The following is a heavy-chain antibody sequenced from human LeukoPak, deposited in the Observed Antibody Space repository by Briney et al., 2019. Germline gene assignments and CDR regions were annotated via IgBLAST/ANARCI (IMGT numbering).Heavy chain of an antibody. CDR1: GGTFSSYA. CDR3: ARDGYSSGNDAFDI. CDR2: IIPIFGTA. D-gene: IGHD6-19*01. V-gene: IGHV1-69*05. Sequence: GASVKVSCKASGGTFSSYAISWVRQAPGQGLEWMGRIIPIFGTANYAQKFQGRVTITTDESTSTAYMELSSLRSEDTAVYYCARDGYSSGNDAFDIWGQGTMVTVSS. J-gene: IGHJ3*02.